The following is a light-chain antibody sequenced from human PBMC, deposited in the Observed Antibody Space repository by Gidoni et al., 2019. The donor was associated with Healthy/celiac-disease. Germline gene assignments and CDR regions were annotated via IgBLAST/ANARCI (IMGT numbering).Light chain of an antibody. J-gene: IGLJ3*02. Sequence: QSALTQPASVSGSPGQSITISCTGTSSDVGIYNLVSWYQQHTGKAPKLMIYEGSKRPSGVSNRFSGSKSGNTASLTISGLQAEDEADYYCCSYAGSSIWVFGGGTKLTVL. V-gene: IGLV2-23*01. CDR1: SSDVGIYNL. CDR2: EGS. CDR3: CSYAGSSIWV.